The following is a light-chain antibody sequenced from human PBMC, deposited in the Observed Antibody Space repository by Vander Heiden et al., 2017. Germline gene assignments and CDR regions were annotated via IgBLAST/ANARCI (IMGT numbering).Light chain of an antibody. J-gene: IGKJ2*01. Sequence: DIVMTQSSDSLAVSLGERATINCKSSQSVLYSSNNKNYLAWYQQKPGQPPKLLIYWASTRESGVPDRFSSSGSGTDFTLTISSLQAEDVAVYYCQQYDSTPHTFGPGTKLEIK. CDR1: QSVLYSSNNKNY. CDR2: WAS. V-gene: IGKV4-1*01. CDR3: QQYDSTPHT.